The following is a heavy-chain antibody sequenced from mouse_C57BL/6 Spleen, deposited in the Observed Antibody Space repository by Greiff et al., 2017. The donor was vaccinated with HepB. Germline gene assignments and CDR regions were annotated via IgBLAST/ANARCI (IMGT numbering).Heavy chain of an antibody. V-gene: IGHV1-53*01. CDR2: INPSNGGT. Sequence: VQLQQPGTELVKPGASVKLSCKASGYTFTSYWMHWVKQRPGQGLEWIGNINPSNGGTNYNEKFKSKATLTVDKSSSTAYMQLSSLTSEDSAVYYCAREYAYYYGSSYAAMDYWGQGTSVTVSS. CDR1: GYTFTSYW. J-gene: IGHJ4*01. D-gene: IGHD1-1*01. CDR3: AREYAYYYGSSYAAMDY.